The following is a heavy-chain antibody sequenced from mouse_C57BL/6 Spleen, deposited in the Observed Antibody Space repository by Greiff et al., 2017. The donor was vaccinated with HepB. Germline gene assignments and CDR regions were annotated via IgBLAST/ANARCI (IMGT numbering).Heavy chain of an antibody. CDR1: GYTFTDYN. CDR2: INPNNGGT. Sequence: VQLKQSGPELVKPGASVKMSCKASGYTFTDYNMHWVKQSHGKSLEWIGYINPNNGGTSYNQKFKGKATLTVNKSSSTAYMELRSLTSEDSAVYYCAGGILRGYFDYWGQGTTLTVSS. V-gene: IGHV1-22*01. CDR3: AGGILRGYFDY. J-gene: IGHJ2*01.